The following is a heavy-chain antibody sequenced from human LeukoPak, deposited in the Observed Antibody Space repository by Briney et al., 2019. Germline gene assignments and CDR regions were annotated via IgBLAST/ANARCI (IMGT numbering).Heavy chain of an antibody. Sequence: ASVKVSCKASGYTSTSYDINWVRQATGQGLEWMGWMNPNSGNTGYAQKFQGRVTMTRNTSISTAYMELSSLRSEDTAVYYCARGVEEKYDFWSGYYMDAGDYWGQGTLVTVSS. CDR1: GYTSTSYD. CDR3: ARGVEEKYDFWSGYYMDAGDY. CDR2: MNPNSGNT. V-gene: IGHV1-8*01. J-gene: IGHJ4*02. D-gene: IGHD3-3*01.